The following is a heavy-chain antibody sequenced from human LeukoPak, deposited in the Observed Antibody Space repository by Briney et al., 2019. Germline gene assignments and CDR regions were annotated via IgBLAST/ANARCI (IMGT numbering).Heavy chain of an antibody. V-gene: IGHV3-7*01. CDR1: GFTFSSYW. Sequence: GGSLRLSCAASGFTFSSYWMSWVRQAPGKGLEWVANIKQDGSGKYYVDSVKGRFTISRDNAKNSLYLQMNSLRAEDTAVYYCARAGSKYYYDSSGYPLYYFDYWGQGTLVTVSS. J-gene: IGHJ4*02. CDR2: IKQDGSGK. D-gene: IGHD3-22*01. CDR3: ARAGSKYYYDSSGYPLYYFDY.